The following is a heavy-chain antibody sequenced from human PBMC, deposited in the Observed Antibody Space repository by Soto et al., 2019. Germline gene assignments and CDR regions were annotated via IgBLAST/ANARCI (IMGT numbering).Heavy chain of an antibody. CDR2: IYYSGSS. D-gene: IGHD6-19*01. CDR3: AVYIAGAGGDGD. J-gene: IGHJ4*02. CDR1: GGSIRSSSYY. Sequence: SATLSITCTVSGGSIRSSSYYWGWIRQPPGKGLEWIGSIYYSGSSNCNSSLKSRVTISLDTSKNQFSLKLNSVTAADTAMYYCAVYIAGAGGDGDWSQGILVTVSS. V-gene: IGHV4-39*07.